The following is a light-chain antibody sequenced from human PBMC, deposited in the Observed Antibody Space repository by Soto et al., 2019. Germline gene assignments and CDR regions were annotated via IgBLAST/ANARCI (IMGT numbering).Light chain of an antibody. CDR1: SSDVGGYYY. Sequence: QSALTQPRSVSGSPGQSVAISCTGTSSDVGGYYYVSWYQHHPGKAPKLMIYDVTKRPSGVPDRFSGSKSGNMASLTISGLQADDEADYYCCSYAGSYTLVVFGGGTQLTVL. J-gene: IGLJ3*02. CDR3: CSYAGSYTLVV. V-gene: IGLV2-11*01. CDR2: DVT.